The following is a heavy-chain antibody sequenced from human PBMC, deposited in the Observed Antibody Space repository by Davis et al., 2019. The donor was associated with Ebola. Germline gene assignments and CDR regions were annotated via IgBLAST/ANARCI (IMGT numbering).Heavy chain of an antibody. Sequence: GESLKISYKGSGYIFSDYWIGWVRQMPGKGLEWMGIVYPGDSDTRSSPSFQGQVTISADKSISTAYLQWSSLKASDTAMYYCARRGSDWYFDLWGRGTLVTVSS. CDR2: VYPGDSDT. V-gene: IGHV5-51*01. CDR3: ARRGSDWYFDL. CDR1: GYIFSDYW. J-gene: IGHJ2*01.